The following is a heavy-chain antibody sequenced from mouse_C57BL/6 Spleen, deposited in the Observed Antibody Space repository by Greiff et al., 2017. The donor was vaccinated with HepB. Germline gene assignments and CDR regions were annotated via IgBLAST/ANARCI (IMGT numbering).Heavy chain of an antibody. Sequence: VHVKQSGPELVKPGASVKMSCKASGYTFTDYNMHWVKQSHGKSLEWIGYINPNNGGTSYNQKFKGKATLTVNKSSSTAYMELRSLTSEDSAVYYCARWGNLDYWGQGTTLTVSS. D-gene: IGHD2-1*01. J-gene: IGHJ2*01. CDR2: INPNNGGT. CDR1: GYTFTDYN. CDR3: ARWGNLDY. V-gene: IGHV1-22*01.